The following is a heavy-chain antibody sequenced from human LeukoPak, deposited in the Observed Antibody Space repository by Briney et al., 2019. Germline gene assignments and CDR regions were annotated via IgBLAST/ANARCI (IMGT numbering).Heavy chain of an antibody. CDR1: GGSFSGYY. CDR2: IYYSGST. J-gene: IGHJ6*02. Sequence: SETLSLTCAVYGGSFSGYYWSWIRQPPGKGLEWIGYIYYSGSTYYNPSLKSRVTISVDTSKNQLSLKLSSVTAADTAVYYCARAVPAAADYYYGMDVWGQGTTVTVSS. CDR3: ARAVPAAADYYYGMDV. V-gene: IGHV4-34*09. D-gene: IGHD2-2*01.